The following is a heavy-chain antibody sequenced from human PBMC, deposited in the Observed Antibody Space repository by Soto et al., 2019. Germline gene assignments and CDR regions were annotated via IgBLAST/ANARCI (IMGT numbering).Heavy chain of an antibody. V-gene: IGHV1-18*01. CDR1: CYTFNTYS. J-gene: IGHJ4*02. CDR3: ARENVLSYVDTAMVDYFDY. D-gene: IGHD5-18*01. CDR2: ISGYNGDT. Sequence: ASVKVSFNASCYTFNTYSISCLRQARGQVLGWMGWISGYNGDTHYAQKFQGRVTMTTDTSTSTAYMELRSLRSDDTAMYYCARENVLSYVDTAMVDYFDYWGQGTLVTVSS.